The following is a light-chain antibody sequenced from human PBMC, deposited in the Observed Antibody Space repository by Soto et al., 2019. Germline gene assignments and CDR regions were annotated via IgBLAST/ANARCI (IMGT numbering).Light chain of an antibody. V-gene: IGKV1-5*03. CDR2: KAS. J-gene: IGKJ1*01. Sequence: DIQMTQSPSTLSASVGDRVTITCRASQGISTWLAWYQQKPGKAPNLLIYKASSLQSGVPSRFTGSGSGTEFTLTISSLLPDDFATYYCQQYNTYPWTFDQGTKVDIK. CDR3: QQYNTYPWT. CDR1: QGISTW.